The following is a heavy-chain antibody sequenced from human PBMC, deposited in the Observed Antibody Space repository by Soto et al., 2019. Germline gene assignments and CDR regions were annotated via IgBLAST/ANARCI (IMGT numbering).Heavy chain of an antibody. CDR1: GGHFDRFA. CDR3: ARGEDAHGDFGSMDV. D-gene: IGHD4-17*01. J-gene: IGHJ6*02. V-gene: IGHV1-69*01. CDR2: IIPFLSAT. Sequence: QVQLVQSGAEVKKPGSSVKVSCRASGGHFDRFALSWLRQAHGQGLEWMGGIIPFLSATTYAHKFQGRGTITADESASTLYLELRSLTSDDTAVYYCARGEDAHGDFGSMDVWGQGTSVTVSS.